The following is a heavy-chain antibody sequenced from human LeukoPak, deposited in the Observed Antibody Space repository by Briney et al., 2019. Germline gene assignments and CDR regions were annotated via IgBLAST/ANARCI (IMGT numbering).Heavy chain of an antibody. Sequence: PGGSLRLSCAVSGFTFSSYAMHWVRQAPGKGLEYVSAISSNGGSTYYANSVKGRFTISRDNSKNTLYLQMGSLRAEDMAVYYCARALHKAYSSSGFSYYYYGMDVWGQGTTVTVSS. D-gene: IGHD6-13*01. J-gene: IGHJ6*02. CDR1: GFTFSSYA. CDR2: ISSNGGST. CDR3: ARALHKAYSSSGFSYYYYGMDV. V-gene: IGHV3-64*01.